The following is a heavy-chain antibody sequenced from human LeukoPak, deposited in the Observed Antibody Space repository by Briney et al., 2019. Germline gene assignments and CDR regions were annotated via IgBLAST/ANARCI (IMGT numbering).Heavy chain of an antibody. V-gene: IGHV6-1*01. CDR1: GDSVSSNIAA. CDR2: TYYRSKWFN. D-gene: IGHD3-10*01. CDR3: ARTRGLGRKIVLDY. Sequence: SQTLSLTCAISGDSVSSNIAAWTWIRQSPSRGLEWLGRTYYRSKWFNEYALSVQSRVSLNADTSKNQFSLKLSSVTAADTAVYYCARTRGLGRKIVLDYWGQGTLVTVSS. J-gene: IGHJ4*02.